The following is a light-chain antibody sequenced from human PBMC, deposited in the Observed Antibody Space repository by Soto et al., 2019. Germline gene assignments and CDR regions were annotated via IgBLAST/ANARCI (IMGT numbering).Light chain of an antibody. CDR3: LQHSDYPFT. Sequence: DIQMTQSPSSLSASVGDRVIITCRASQGIRDAVGWYQQKPGKVPKRLIYSASSLQNGVPSRFSGSGSETVFTLTISSLQPEDFATYFCLQHSDYPFTFGQGTRLEI. V-gene: IGKV1-17*01. J-gene: IGKJ2*01. CDR1: QGIRDA. CDR2: SAS.